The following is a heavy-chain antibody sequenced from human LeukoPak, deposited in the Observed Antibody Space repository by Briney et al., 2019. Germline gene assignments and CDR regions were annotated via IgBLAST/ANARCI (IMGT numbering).Heavy chain of an antibody. V-gene: IGHV3-23*01. Sequence: GGSLRLSGAASGFTFSGYALGWVGQAPGKGLEGGSGISGGSTSTYYAFSVKGRFTISRDNSKNTMSLQMNSLRAEDTALYYCARGKGIAVSSFDSWGQGPLVTVSS. D-gene: IGHD6-19*01. CDR2: ISGGSTST. CDR3: ARGKGIAVSSFDS. CDR1: GFTFSGYA. J-gene: IGHJ4*02.